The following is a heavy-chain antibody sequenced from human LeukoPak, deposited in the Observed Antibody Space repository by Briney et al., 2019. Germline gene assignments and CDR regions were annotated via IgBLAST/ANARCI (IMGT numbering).Heavy chain of an antibody. Sequence: GSSVKVSCKTSGYTFDDYYMHWVRQAPGQGLEWMGWISPKSDGSKYAQKFQGRVAMTRDTSINTAYMELSSLRSDDTAVYYCARGDRYYDTSGYRSFDHWGQGILVIVSS. CDR1: GYTFDDYY. CDR2: ISPKSDGS. D-gene: IGHD3-22*01. J-gene: IGHJ4*02. V-gene: IGHV1-2*02. CDR3: ARGDRYYDTSGYRSFDH.